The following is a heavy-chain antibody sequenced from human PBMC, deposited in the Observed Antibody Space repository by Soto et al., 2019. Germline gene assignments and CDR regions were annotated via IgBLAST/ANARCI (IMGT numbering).Heavy chain of an antibody. D-gene: IGHD6-19*01. CDR3: ASERSNGLFQFDY. CDR1: GFTFSRDYA. V-gene: IGHV3-30*04. Sequence: GGSLTLFCAASGFTFSRDYAMHWVRQAPGKGLEWVAVILYDGTSKYNADSVKGRFTISRDNSKNTLYLQMSSLSAEDTAVYHCASERSNGLFQFDYWGKETLVTVSS. J-gene: IGHJ4*02. CDR2: ILYDGTSK.